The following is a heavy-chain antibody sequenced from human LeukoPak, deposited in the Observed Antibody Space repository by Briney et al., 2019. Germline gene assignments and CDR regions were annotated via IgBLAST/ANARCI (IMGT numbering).Heavy chain of an antibody. V-gene: IGHV5-10-1*01. CDR3: GGETTVTTQPDY. Sequence: GESLKISCKGSAYISSNYLISWGRQMPGKGLEWMGRIDTIDSYTNYSPSFQGHVTMSVDKSTSTAYLQWSSLRASDTAMYYCGGETTVTTQPDYWGQGTLVTVSS. J-gene: IGHJ4*02. CDR1: AYISSNYL. D-gene: IGHD4-17*01. CDR2: IDTIDSYT.